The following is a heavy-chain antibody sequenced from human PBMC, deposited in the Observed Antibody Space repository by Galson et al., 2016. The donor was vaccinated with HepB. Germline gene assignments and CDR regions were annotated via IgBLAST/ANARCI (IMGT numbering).Heavy chain of an antibody. J-gene: IGHJ6*02. CDR3: ARGGLMDYYYHGMDV. Sequence: SLRLSCAASGFSFSSYGMHWVRQAPGKGLEWVVVIWYDGNNKYYGDSVKGRFTISRDKSKNTLYLQMNSLRVDDTAVYYCARGGLMDYYYHGMDVWGQGTTVIVSS. D-gene: IGHD2-8*01. V-gene: IGHV3-33*01. CDR2: IWYDGNNK. CDR1: GFSFSSYG.